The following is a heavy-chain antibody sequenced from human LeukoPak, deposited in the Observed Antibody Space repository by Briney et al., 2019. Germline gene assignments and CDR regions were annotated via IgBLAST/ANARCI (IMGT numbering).Heavy chain of an antibody. Sequence: SVKVSCKASGGTFSSYAISWVRQAPGQGLEWMGGIIPIFGTANYAQKFQGRVTITADESTSIAYMELSSLRSEDTAVYYCARNGVVKRYCSGGSCYQRFDYWGQGTLVTVSS. CDR2: IIPIFGTA. J-gene: IGHJ4*02. CDR3: ARNGVVKRYCSGGSCYQRFDY. CDR1: GGTFSSYA. V-gene: IGHV1-69*13. D-gene: IGHD2-15*01.